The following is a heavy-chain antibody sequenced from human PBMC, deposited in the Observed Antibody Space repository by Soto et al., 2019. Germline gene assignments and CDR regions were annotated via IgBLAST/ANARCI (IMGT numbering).Heavy chain of an antibody. CDR1: GGSISNEW. D-gene: IGHD3-10*01. Sequence: QVQLLESGPGLVKPSGAVYLTCGVSGGSISNEWWSWVRQPPGKGLEWIGEIHHSGNTNYNPSLKSRVTISVDKSKNQFSLKLSSVTAADTAVYFCAREGDSHYCLDVWGQGTTVTVSS. V-gene: IGHV4-4*02. J-gene: IGHJ6*02. CDR2: IHHSGNT. CDR3: AREGDSHYCLDV.